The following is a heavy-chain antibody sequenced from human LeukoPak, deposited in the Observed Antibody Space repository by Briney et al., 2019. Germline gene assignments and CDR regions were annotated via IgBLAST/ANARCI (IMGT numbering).Heavy chain of an antibody. J-gene: IGHJ4*02. CDR2: ISYDGRNK. V-gene: IGHV3-30*03. Sequence: PGRSLRLSCAASGFPFSNHGMHWVRQAPGKGLEWVAVISYDGRNKYYADSVKGRFTISRDNSQNTLSLQMNSLRAEDTAVYYCARVRATFSPHFDNWGQGTQVTVSS. D-gene: IGHD5-12*01. CDR3: ARVRATFSPHFDN. CDR1: GFPFSNHG.